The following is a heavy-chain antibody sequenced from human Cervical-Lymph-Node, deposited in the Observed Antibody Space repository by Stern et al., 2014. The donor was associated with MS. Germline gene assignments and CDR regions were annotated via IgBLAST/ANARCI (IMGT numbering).Heavy chain of an antibody. V-gene: IGHV1-18*01. D-gene: IGHD6-19*01. CDR2: ISGSTGNA. J-gene: IGHJ4*02. CDR1: GYTFTSYG. CDR3: ARIAVADFAFDY. Sequence: QVQLQQSGPEVKKPGASVKVSCKASGYTFTSYGISWVRQAPGQGLEWMGWISGSTGNAQYAQNFQGRVTMTTDTSTTTAYMELRSLRSNDTAVYYCARIAVADFAFDYWGQGTLVTVSS.